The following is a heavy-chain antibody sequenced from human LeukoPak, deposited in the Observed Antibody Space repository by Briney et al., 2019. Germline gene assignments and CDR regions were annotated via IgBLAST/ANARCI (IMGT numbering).Heavy chain of an antibody. V-gene: IGHV3-73*01. CDR1: GFTFSDSA. CDR2: IRSKPNTYAT. Sequence: GGSLRLSCAASGFTFSDSAMHWLRQASGKGLEWVGRIRSKPNTYATAYAASVKGRFTISRDDSKNTAYLQMNSLKTEDTAVYYCTRPGDSSGYPLWGQGILVTVSS. D-gene: IGHD3-22*01. J-gene: IGHJ4*02. CDR3: TRPGDSSGYPL.